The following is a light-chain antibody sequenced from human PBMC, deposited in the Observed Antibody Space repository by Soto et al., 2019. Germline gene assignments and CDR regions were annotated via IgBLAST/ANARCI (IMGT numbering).Light chain of an antibody. CDR3: AAWDDSLSGVV. J-gene: IGLJ2*01. Sequence: NFMLTQPHSVSESPGKTVTISCTRSGGSIANNYVQWYQQRPGSAPTPVIFQDNERPSGVPDRFSGSIDSSSNSASLAISGLRSEDEGDYYCAAWDDSLSGVVFGGGTKLTVL. V-gene: IGLV6-57*04. CDR2: QDN. CDR1: GGSIANNY.